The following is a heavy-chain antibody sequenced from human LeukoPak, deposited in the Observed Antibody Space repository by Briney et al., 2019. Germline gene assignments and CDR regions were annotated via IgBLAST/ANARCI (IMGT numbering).Heavy chain of an antibody. D-gene: IGHD3-3*01. Sequence: GGSLRLSCAASGFTFSSYAMHWVRQAPGKGLEWVAVISYDGSNKYYADSVKGRFTISRDNSKNTLYLQMNSLRAEDTAVYYCARTIFGVAFDYWGQGTLVTVSS. J-gene: IGHJ4*02. CDR3: ARTIFGVAFDY. CDR1: GFTFSSYA. V-gene: IGHV3-30-3*01. CDR2: ISYDGSNK.